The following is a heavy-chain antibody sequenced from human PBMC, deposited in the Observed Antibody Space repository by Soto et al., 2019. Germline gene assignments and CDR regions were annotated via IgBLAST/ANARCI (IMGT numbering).Heavy chain of an antibody. CDR2: IYHSGST. V-gene: IGHV4-30-2*01. CDR3: ASLRSGWGIDY. D-gene: IGHD6-19*01. Sequence: QLQLQESGSGLVKPSQTLSHTCAVSGGSISSGGYSWSWIRQPPGKGLEWIGYIYHSGSTYYNPSLKSRVTISVDRSKNQFSLKLSSVTAADTAVYYCASLRSGWGIDYWGQGTLVTVSS. CDR1: GGSISSGGYS. J-gene: IGHJ4*02.